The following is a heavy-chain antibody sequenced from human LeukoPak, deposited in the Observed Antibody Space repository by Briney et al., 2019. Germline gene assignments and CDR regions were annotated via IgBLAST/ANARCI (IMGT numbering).Heavy chain of an antibody. J-gene: IGHJ4*02. CDR1: GFTFSNYW. V-gene: IGHV3-7*01. CDR2: IKTDGSEK. D-gene: IGHD3-22*01. CDR3: ARAETGYYYDSSGYPFAY. Sequence: QSGGSLRLSCEGSGFTFSNYWMGWVRQAPGKGLQWVANIKTDGSEKYYVDSVKGRFTISRDNAKNSLYLQMNSLRAEDTAVYYCARAETGYYYDSSGYPFAYWGQGTLVTVSS.